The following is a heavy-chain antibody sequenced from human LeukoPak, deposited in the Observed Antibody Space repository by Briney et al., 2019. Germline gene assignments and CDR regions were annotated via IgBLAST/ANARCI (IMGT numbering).Heavy chain of an antibody. CDR3: AKDARKYYYGSGTYNWFDP. Sequence: GGSLRLSCAASGFTFSSYAMSWVRQAPGKGLEWVSAISGSGGSTYYADSVKGRFTISRDNSKNTLYLQMNSLRAEDTAVYYCAKDARKYYYGSGTYNWFDPGGQGTLVT. D-gene: IGHD3-10*01. J-gene: IGHJ5*02. CDR1: GFTFSSYA. CDR2: ISGSGGST. V-gene: IGHV3-23*01.